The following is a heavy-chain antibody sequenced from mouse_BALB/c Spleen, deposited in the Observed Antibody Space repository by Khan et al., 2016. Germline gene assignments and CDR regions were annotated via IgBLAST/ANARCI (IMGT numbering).Heavy chain of an antibody. CDR3: ARRVRWYVDV. J-gene: IGHJ1*01. V-gene: IGHV9-2-1*01. CDR2: KNTETGEP. D-gene: IGHD2-14*01. Sequence: LVESGPELKKPGETVKISCKASGYTFTDYSMHWVKQAPGKGLKWMGWKNTETGEPTYADDFKGRFAFSLETSASTAYLQINNLKNEDTATYCCARRVRWYVDVWGAGTTVTVSS. CDR1: GYTFTDYS.